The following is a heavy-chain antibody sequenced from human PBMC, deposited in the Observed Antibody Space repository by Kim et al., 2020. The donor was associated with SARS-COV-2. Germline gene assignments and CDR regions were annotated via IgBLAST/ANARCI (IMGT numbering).Heavy chain of an antibody. CDR3: AKDAHSSGYYFHY. D-gene: IGHD5-18*01. V-gene: IGHV3-30*18. CDR1: GFTFSGYG. CDR2: ISYDGSAN. J-gene: IGHJ4*02. Sequence: GGSLRLSCAASGFTFSGYGMHWVRQAPGKGLEWVAVISYDGSANYNADSVKGRVTISRDNSKNTLYLQMNSLRAEDTAVYYCAKDAHSSGYYFHYWGQGTLVTVSS.